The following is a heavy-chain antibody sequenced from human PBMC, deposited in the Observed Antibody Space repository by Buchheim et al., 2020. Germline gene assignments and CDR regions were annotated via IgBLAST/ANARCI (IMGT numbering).Heavy chain of an antibody. D-gene: IGHD1-26*01. CDR1: GGSISSSSYY. J-gene: IGHJ4*02. CDR2: IYYSGST. CDR3: ARDLSWELREFQFDY. V-gene: IGHV4-39*07. Sequence: QLQLQESGPGLVKPSETLSLTCTVSGGSISSSSYYWGWIRQPPGKGLEWIGSIYYSGSTYYNPSLKSRVTISVDTSKNQFSLKLSSVTAADTAVYYCARDLSWELREFQFDYWDQGTL.